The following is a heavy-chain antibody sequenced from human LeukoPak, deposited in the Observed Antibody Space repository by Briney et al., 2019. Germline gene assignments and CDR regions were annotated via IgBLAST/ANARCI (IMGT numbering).Heavy chain of an antibody. D-gene: IGHD3-3*01. V-gene: IGHV4-34*01. CDR3: ASLEWLPYYFDY. CDR1: GGSFSGYY. J-gene: IGHJ4*02. Sequence: PSGTLSLTCAVYGGSFSGYYWSWIRQPPGKGLEWIGEINHSGSTNYNPSLKSRVTISVDTSKNQFSLKLSSVTAADTAVYYCASLEWLPYYFDYWGQGTLVTVSS. CDR2: INHSGST.